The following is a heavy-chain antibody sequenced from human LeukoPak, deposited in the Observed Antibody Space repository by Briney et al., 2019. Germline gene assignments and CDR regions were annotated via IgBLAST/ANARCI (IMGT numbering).Heavy chain of an antibody. J-gene: IGHJ4*02. CDR2: IYYSGST. CDR3: ARQAGPYCSSTTCYLDY. Sequence: SETLSLTCTVSSGSISSYYWSWIRQPPGKGLEWIGYIYYSGSTNYNPSLKSRVTISVDTSENQFSLKLSSVAAADTAVYYCARQAGPYCSSTTCYLDYWGQGTLVTVSS. D-gene: IGHD2-2*01. V-gene: IGHV4-59*08. CDR1: SGSISSYY.